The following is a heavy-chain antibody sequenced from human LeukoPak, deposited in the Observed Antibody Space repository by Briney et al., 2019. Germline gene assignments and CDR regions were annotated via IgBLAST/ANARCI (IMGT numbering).Heavy chain of an antibody. Sequence: SETLSLTCAVYGGSFSGYYWSWIRQPPGKGLEWIGEINHSGSTNYKPCLKSRVTISVATSKNQFSLKLSSVTAADTAVYYCARVDIHQGSSSSHWGQGTLVTVSS. CDR3: ARVDIHQGSSSSH. CDR2: INHSGST. D-gene: IGHD6-13*01. J-gene: IGHJ4*02. V-gene: IGHV4-34*01. CDR1: GGSFSGYY.